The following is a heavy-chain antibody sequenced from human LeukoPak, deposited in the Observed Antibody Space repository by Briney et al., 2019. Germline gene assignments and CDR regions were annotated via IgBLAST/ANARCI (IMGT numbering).Heavy chain of an antibody. D-gene: IGHD5-18*01. Sequence: GASVKVSCKASGYTFTSYGISWVRQAPGQGLEWMGWISAYNGNTNYAQKLQGRVTMTTDTSTSTAYMGLRSLRSDDTAVYYCARGVDTAMVDYYYYYGMDVWGQGTTVTVSS. V-gene: IGHV1-18*01. CDR3: ARGVDTAMVDYYYYYGMDV. CDR1: GYTFTSYG. J-gene: IGHJ6*02. CDR2: ISAYNGNT.